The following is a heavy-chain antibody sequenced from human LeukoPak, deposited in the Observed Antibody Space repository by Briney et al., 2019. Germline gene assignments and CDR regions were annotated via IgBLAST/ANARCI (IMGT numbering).Heavy chain of an antibody. Sequence: SETLSLTCTVSGGSISSYYWSWIRQPPGKGLERIGYIYYSGSTNYNPSLKSRVTISVDTSKNQFSLKLSSVTAADTAVYYCARDLWFGEPNHWYFDLWGRGTLVTVSS. D-gene: IGHD3-10*01. CDR1: GGSISSYY. CDR3: ARDLWFGEPNHWYFDL. V-gene: IGHV4-59*01. CDR2: IYYSGST. J-gene: IGHJ2*01.